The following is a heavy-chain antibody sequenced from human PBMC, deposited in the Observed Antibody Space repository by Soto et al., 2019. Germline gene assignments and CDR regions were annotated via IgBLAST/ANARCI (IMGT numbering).Heavy chain of an antibody. CDR1: GGSISSSSYY. CDR3: ARQYSSSWYRGGAFDI. D-gene: IGHD6-13*01. CDR2: IYYSGST. Sequence: SETLSLTCTVSGGSISSSSYYWGWIRQPPGKGLEWIGSIYYSGSTYYNPSLKSRVTISVDTSKNQFSLKLSSVTAADTAVYYCARQYSSSWYRGGAFDIWGQGTMVTVSS. V-gene: IGHV4-39*01. J-gene: IGHJ3*02.